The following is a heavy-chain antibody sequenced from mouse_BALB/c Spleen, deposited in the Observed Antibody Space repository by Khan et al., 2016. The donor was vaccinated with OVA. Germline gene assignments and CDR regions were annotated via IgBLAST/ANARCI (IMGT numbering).Heavy chain of an antibody. CDR1: GYTFTDYN. D-gene: IGHD1-1*01. CDR3: TRGGHGSPVDY. V-gene: IGHV1-18*01. Sequence: EVQLQQSGPELVKPGASVKIPCKASGYTFTDYNMDWVKQSHGKSLEWIGDITPNNGGTIYNQRFKGKATLTVDKSSSTAYMELRSLTSEDTAVYYCTRGGHGSPVDYWGQGTTLTVSS. CDR2: ITPNNGGT. J-gene: IGHJ2*01.